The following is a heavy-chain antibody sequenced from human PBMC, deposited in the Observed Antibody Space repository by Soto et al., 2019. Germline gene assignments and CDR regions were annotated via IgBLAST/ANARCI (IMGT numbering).Heavy chain of an antibody. J-gene: IGHJ6*03. CDR3: ARRGGEFGEVIPSYYYYYMDV. CDR2: MNPNSGNT. Sequence: ASVKVSCKASGYTFTSYDINWVRQATGQGLEWMGWMNPNSGNTGYAQKFQGRVTMTRNTSISTAYMELSSLRSEDTAVYYCARRGGEFGEVIPSYYYYYMDVWGKGTTVTVSS. D-gene: IGHD3-10*01. CDR1: GYTFTSYD. V-gene: IGHV1-8*01.